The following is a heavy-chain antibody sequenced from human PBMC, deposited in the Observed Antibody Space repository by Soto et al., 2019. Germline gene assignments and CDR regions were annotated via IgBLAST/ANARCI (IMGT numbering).Heavy chain of an antibody. J-gene: IGHJ6*02. V-gene: IGHV3-23*01. CDR3: AKVITTDISYWYGMDV. CDR2: ISGSGTS. Sequence: EVQLLESGGSLVHPGGSLRLSCVASGFTFSSYPMVWVRQAPGRGLEAFASISGSGTSYYADSVKGRFTISRDNSENTLYVQMNSLRAEDTAVYYCAKVITTDISYWYGMDVWGQGTTVTVSS. CDR1: GFTFSSYP. D-gene: IGHD1-26*01.